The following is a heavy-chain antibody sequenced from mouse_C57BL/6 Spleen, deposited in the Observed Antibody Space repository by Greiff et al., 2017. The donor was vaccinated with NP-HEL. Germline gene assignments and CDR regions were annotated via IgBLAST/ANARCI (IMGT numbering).Heavy chain of an antibody. CDR1: GFTFSDYY. J-gene: IGHJ1*03. Sequence: EVQVVESEGGLVQPGSSMKLSCTASGFTFSDYYMAWVRQVPEKGLEWVANINYDGSSTYYLDSLKSRFIISGDNAKNILYLQMSSLKSEDTATYYCARGLYGSSYGYFDVWGTGTTVTVSS. V-gene: IGHV5-16*01. CDR2: INYDGSST. CDR3: ARGLYGSSYGYFDV. D-gene: IGHD1-1*01.